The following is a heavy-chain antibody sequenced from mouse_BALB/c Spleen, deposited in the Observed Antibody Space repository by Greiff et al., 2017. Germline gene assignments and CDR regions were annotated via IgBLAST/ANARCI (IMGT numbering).Heavy chain of an antibody. Sequence: EVQLVESGGGLVKPGGSLKLSCAASGFTFSSYAMSWVRQTPEKRLEWVASISSGGSTYYPDSVKGRFTISRDNARNILYLQMSSLRSEDTAMYYCAREDGYYEVAWFAYWGQGTLVTVSA. V-gene: IGHV5-6-5*01. CDR2: ISSGGST. J-gene: IGHJ3*01. D-gene: IGHD2-3*01. CDR3: AREDGYYEVAWFAY. CDR1: GFTFSSYA.